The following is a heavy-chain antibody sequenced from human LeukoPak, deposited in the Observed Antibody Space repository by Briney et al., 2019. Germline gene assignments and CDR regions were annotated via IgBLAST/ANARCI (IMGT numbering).Heavy chain of an antibody. D-gene: IGHD4-17*01. Sequence: ASVKVSCKVSGYTLTELSMHWVRQAPGKGLEWMGGFDPEDGETIYAQKFQGRVTMTEDTSTDTAYMELSSLRSEDTAVYYCARRPRMTTAPGYAFDIWGQGTMVTVSS. CDR3: ARRPRMTTAPGYAFDI. CDR2: FDPEDGET. V-gene: IGHV1-24*01. J-gene: IGHJ3*02. CDR1: GYTLTELS.